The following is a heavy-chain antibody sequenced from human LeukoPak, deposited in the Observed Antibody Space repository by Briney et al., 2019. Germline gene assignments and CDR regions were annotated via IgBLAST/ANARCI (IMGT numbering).Heavy chain of an antibody. V-gene: IGHV4-39*01. CDR2: IYYSGST. CDR3: ARLPTVTFFDY. J-gene: IGHJ4*02. D-gene: IGHD4-17*01. CDR1: GGSVSSSSYY. Sequence: SETLSLTCTVSGGSVSSSSYYWGWIRQPPGKGLEWIGSIYYSGSTYYNPSLKSRVTISVDTSKNQFSLKLSSVTAADTAVYYCARLPTVTFFDYWGQGTLVTVSS.